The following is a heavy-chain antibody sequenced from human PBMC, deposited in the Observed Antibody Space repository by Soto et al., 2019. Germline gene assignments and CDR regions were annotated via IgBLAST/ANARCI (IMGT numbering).Heavy chain of an antibody. J-gene: IGHJ5*02. CDR1: GFTFSSYA. CDR3: ARDPAGIQLWGGGSWFDP. V-gene: IGHV3-30-3*01. CDR2: ISYDGSNK. Sequence: QVQLVESGGGVVQPGRSLRLSCAASGFTFSSYAMHWVRQAPGKGLEWVAVISYDGSNKYYADSVKGRFTISRDNSKNPMFLQMNSLRAEDTAVYYCARDPAGIQLWGGGSWFDPWGQGTLVTVSS. D-gene: IGHD5-18*01.